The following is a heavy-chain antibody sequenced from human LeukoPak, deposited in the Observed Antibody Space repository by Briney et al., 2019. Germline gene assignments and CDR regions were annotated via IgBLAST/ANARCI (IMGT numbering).Heavy chain of an antibody. V-gene: IGHV3-7*01. CDR2: IKQDGSEK. CDR3: ARVEKYYYDSYYFDY. Sequence: GGSLRLSCAASGFTFSSYWMSWVRQAPGKGLEWVANIKQDGSEKYYVDSVKGRFTISRDNAKNSLYLQMNRLRAEDTAVYYCARVEKYYYDSYYFDYWGQGTLVTVSS. J-gene: IGHJ4*02. CDR1: GFTFSSYW. D-gene: IGHD3-22*01.